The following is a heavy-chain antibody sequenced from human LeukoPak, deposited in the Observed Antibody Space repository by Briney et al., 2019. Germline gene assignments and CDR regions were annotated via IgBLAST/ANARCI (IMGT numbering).Heavy chain of an antibody. CDR2: IYNRGST. CDR3: ARGRYCSSAICSGGDAFDI. J-gene: IGHJ3*02. D-gene: IGHD2-15*01. Sequence: SETLSLTRTLSCGSINIYYWSWIRQPAGEGLECIGRIYNRGSTNYNPSLKARVTISVDTTKNHFFLKLSSVAAADTPVFYFARGRYCSSAICSGGDAFDIWGQGTMVSVSS. CDR1: CGSINIYY. V-gene: IGHV4-4*07.